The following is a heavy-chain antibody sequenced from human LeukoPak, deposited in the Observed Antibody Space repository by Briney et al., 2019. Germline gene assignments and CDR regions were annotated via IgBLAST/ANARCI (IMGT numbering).Heavy chain of an antibody. D-gene: IGHD4-17*01. CDR2: ISYDGSNK. J-gene: IGHJ4*02. Sequence: GGSLRLSCAASGFTFSSYAMHWVRQAPGKGLEWVAVISYDGSNKYYADSVKGRFTISRDNSKNTLYVQMNSLRAEDTAVYYCARAWDYGDFPFDYWGQGTLVTVSS. CDR1: GFTFSSYA. CDR3: ARAWDYGDFPFDY. V-gene: IGHV3-30-3*01.